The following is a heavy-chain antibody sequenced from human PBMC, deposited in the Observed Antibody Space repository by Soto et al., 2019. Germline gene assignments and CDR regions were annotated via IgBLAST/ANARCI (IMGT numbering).Heavy chain of an antibody. J-gene: IGHJ5*02. CDR1: GGAFSDYY. D-gene: IGHD3-16*01. CDR3: ARAIRRPTGGWLDP. V-gene: IGHV4-34*01. CDR2: INHSGRT. Sequence: SDPLSLTFNGSGGAFSDYYWSWIRQPPGKGLEWIGEINHSGRTNYNPSPKSRVTISVDTSKNQFSLKLSSVTAADTAVYYCARAIRRPTGGWLDPWGQVTLVTV.